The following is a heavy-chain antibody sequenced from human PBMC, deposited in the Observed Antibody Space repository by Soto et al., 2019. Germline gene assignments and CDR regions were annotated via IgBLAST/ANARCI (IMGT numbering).Heavy chain of an antibody. V-gene: IGHV1-69*13. CDR1: RGTFSSYA. D-gene: IGHD6-19*01. Sequence: SVKVSCQACRGTFSSYAISWVRLAPGPGLEWMGGSIPIFGTANYTQKCQSRVTITADESTSTAYMELSSLRSEDTAVYYCARDRGGIAVAGSPFDVWGQGTLVTVSS. J-gene: IGHJ4*02. CDR2: SIPIFGTA. CDR3: ARDRGGIAVAGSPFDV.